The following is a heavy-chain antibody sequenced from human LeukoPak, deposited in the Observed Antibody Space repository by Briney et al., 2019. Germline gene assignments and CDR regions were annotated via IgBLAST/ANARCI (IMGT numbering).Heavy chain of an antibody. J-gene: IGHJ4*02. CDR3: AKEYDSLYYFDY. V-gene: IGHV3-30*18. Sequence: QPGGSLRLSCAASGFTFNRHAMAWVRQPPGKGLEWVAVISYDGSKEHYGDSVKGRFSISRDNSKNTLYLQMNSLRAEDTAVYYCAKEYDSLYYFDYWGQGTLVTVSS. CDR1: GFTFNRHA. CDR2: ISYDGSKE. D-gene: IGHD3-16*01.